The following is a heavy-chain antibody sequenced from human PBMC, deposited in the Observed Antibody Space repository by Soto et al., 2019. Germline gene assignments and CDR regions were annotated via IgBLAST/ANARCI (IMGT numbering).Heavy chain of an antibody. CDR2: MNNDGSYT. V-gene: IGHV3-74*01. Sequence: GGSLRLSCAASGFTFSSYWMYWVRQAPGKGLEWVSHMNNDGSYTIYAESVKGRFTFSRDNAKNTLYLQMNSLRAEDTAVYYCVRGGYMYACDSWGQGTMVTVSS. D-gene: IGHD6-13*01. CDR3: VRGGYMYACDS. CDR1: GFTFSSYW. J-gene: IGHJ3*02.